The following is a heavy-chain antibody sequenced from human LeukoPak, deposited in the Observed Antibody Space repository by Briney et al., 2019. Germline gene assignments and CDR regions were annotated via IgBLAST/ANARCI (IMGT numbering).Heavy chain of an antibody. CDR2: IIPIFGTA. V-gene: IGHV1-69*01. D-gene: IGHD2-15*01. J-gene: IGHJ4*02. Sequence: ASVKVSCKASGGTFSSYAISWVRQAPGQGLEWMGGIIPIFGTANYAQKFQGRVTITADESTSTAYMELSSLRSEDTAVYYCARVTVAATHPDYWGQGTLVTVSS. CDR3: ARVTVAATHPDY. CDR1: GGTFSSYA.